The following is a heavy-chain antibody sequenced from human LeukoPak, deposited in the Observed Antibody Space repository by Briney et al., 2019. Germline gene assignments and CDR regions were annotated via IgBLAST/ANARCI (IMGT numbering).Heavy chain of an antibody. CDR2: INHSGST. CDR3: ARHDQGGATTLDY. V-gene: IGHV4-34*01. J-gene: IGHJ4*02. Sequence: SETLSLTCAVYGGSFSGYYWSWIRQPPGKGLEWIGEINHSGSTNYNPSLKSRVTISVDTSKNQFSPKLSSVTAADTAMYYCARHDQGGATTLDYWGQGTLVTVSS. CDR1: GGSFSGYY. D-gene: IGHD1-26*01.